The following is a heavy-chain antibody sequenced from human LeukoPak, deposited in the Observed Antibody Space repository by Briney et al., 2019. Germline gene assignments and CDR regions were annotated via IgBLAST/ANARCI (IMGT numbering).Heavy chain of an antibody. CDR3: ARDLSGYGSGSYPFDY. CDR1: GGSISSYY. V-gene: IGHV4-4*07. D-gene: IGHD3-10*01. Sequence: KTSETQSLTCTDSGGSISSYYWSWIRQPAGKGLEWIGRIYTSGSTNYNPSLKSRVTMSVDTSKNQFSLKLSSVTAADTAVYYCARDLSGYGSGSYPFDYWGQGTLVTVSS. CDR2: IYTSGST. J-gene: IGHJ4*02.